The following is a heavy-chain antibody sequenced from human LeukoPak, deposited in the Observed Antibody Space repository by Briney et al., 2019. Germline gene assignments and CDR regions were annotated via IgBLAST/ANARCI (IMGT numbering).Heavy chain of an antibody. CDR2: IYYSGST. V-gene: IGHV4-39*07. J-gene: IGHJ6*03. D-gene: IGHD3-22*01. CDR1: GGSISSSSYY. CDR3: AREIMASSGYHPTLDYYYMDV. Sequence: SETLSLTCTVSGGSISSSSYYWGWIRQPPGKGLEWIGSIYYSGSTYYNPSLKSRVTMSVDTSKNQFSLKLSSVTAADTAVYYCAREIMASSGYHPTLDYYYMDVWGKGTTVTVSS.